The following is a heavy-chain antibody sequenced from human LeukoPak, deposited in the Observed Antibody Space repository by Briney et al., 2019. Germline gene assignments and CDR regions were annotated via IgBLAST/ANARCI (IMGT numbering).Heavy chain of an antibody. V-gene: IGHV3-23*01. D-gene: IGHD6-13*01. J-gene: IGHJ6*02. CDR2: ISGSGGST. CDR1: GFTFSRYD. Sequence: GGSLRLSCAASGFTFSRYDMSWVRQAPGKGLEWVSAISGSGGSTYYADSVKGRFTISRDNSKNTLYLQMNSLRAEDTAVYYCAKLMAGYSSSWYGDYYYYYGMDVWGQGTTVTVSS. CDR3: AKLMAGYSSSWYGDYYYYYGMDV.